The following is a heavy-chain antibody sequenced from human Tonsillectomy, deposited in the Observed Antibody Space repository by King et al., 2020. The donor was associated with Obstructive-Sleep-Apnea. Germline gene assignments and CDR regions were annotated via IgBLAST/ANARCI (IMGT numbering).Heavy chain of an antibody. CDR1: GGFISSSSFY. CDR2: IYYSGST. J-gene: IGHJ4*02. V-gene: IGHV4-39*07. Sequence: LQLQESGPGLVKPSETLSLTCTVSGGFISSSSFYWGWIRQSPGKGLEWIGSIYYSGSTYSNPFLKSRVTFSVDTSKNQFSLKLSSVTAADTAVYYCARDWELLYYFDYWGQGTLVTVSS. D-gene: IGHD1-26*01. CDR3: ARDWELLYYFDY.